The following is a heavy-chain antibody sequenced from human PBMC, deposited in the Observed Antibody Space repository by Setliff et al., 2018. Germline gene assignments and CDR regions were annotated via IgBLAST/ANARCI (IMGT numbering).Heavy chain of an antibody. CDR3: ARVPRFTDTRNAFDI. CDR2: IYYSGNT. J-gene: IGHJ3*02. D-gene: IGHD5-18*01. Sequence: SETLSLTCTVSGGSISSGGYYWSWIRQHPGKGLGWIGYIYYSGNTYYNPSLKSRVTISVDTSKNQFSLKLSSVTAADTAVYYCARVPRFTDTRNAFDIWGQGTMVTVSS. CDR1: GGSISSGGYY. V-gene: IGHV4-31*03.